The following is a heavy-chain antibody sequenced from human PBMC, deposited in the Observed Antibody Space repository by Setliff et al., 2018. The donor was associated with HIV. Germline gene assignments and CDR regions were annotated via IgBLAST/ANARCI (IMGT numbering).Heavy chain of an antibody. CDR1: GGSISSTY. Sequence: SETLSLTCTVSGGSISSTYWSWIRQPPGKGLEWIGYIYYTGTTDYSPSFKSRVTISVDTSKNQFSLKLSSVTAADTAVYYCARDRLYCSGGSCYSVGPNDVFDIWGQGTMVTVSS. J-gene: IGHJ3*02. V-gene: IGHV4-59*12. CDR2: IYYTGTT. D-gene: IGHD2-15*01. CDR3: ARDRLYCSGGSCYSVGPNDVFDI.